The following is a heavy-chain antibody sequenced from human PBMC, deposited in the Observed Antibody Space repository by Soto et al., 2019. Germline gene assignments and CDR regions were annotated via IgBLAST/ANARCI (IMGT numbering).Heavy chain of an antibody. CDR1: GVSITSYF. CDR3: ARIGGYHGPLDY. D-gene: IGHD6-25*01. CDR2: TYHRGST. J-gene: IGHJ4*02. V-gene: IGHV4-59*01. Sequence: SETLSLTCSVSGVSITSYFWSWIRQAPGRGLEWIGYTYHRGSTNYSPSLKSRIAISLDTSENQFSLKVNSVTAADTAVYYCARIGGYHGPLDYWGQGTPVTVSS.